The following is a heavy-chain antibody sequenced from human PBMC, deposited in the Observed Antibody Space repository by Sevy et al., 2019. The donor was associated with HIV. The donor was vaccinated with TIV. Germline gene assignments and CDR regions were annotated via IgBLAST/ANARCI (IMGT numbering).Heavy chain of an antibody. Sequence: GGSLRLSCAASGFTFSSYSMNWVLQAPGKGLEWISYISSTGNTIYYTDSVKGRFTISRDNAKNSLYLQMNSLRDEDTAVYYCARDGVDYGDFDYFDYWGQGTLVTVSS. D-gene: IGHD4-17*01. J-gene: IGHJ4*02. CDR1: GFTFSSYS. CDR2: ISSTGNTI. CDR3: ARDGVDYGDFDYFDY. V-gene: IGHV3-48*02.